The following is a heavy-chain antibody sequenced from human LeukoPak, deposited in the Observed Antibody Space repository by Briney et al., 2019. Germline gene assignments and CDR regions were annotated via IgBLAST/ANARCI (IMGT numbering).Heavy chain of an antibody. V-gene: IGHV3-23*01. D-gene: IGHD4-17*01. CDR3: AKGTKHDYGDLDY. J-gene: IGHJ4*02. CDR2: ISGSGGST. Sequence: PGGSLRLSCAASGFTFSSYAMSWVRQAPGKGLEWVSAISGSGGSTYYADSVKGRFTISRDNSKNTLYLQMDSLRAEDTAVYYCAKGTKHDYGDLDYWGQETLVTVSS. CDR1: GFTFSSYA.